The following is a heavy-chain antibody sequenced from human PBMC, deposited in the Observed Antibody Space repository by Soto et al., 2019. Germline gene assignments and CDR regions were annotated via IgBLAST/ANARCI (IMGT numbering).Heavy chain of an antibody. CDR2: IYYSGST. J-gene: IGHJ4*02. CDR1: GGSISSYY. Sequence: SETLSLTCTVSGGSISSYYWSWIRQPPGKGLEWFGYIYYSGSTNYNPSLKSRVTISVDTSKNQFSLKLSSVTAADTAVYYCARLGREYSYGYTGIVDYWGQGTLVTVSS. V-gene: IGHV4-59*08. D-gene: IGHD5-18*01. CDR3: ARLGREYSYGYTGIVDY.